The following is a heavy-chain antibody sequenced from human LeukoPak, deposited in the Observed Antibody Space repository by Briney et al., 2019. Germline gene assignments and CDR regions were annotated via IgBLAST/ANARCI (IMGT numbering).Heavy chain of an antibody. CDR2: IYHSGST. Sequence: SETLSLTCAVSGGSISSGGYSWSWIRQPPGKGLEWIGYIYHSGSTYYNPSLKSRVTISVDRSKNQFSLKLSSVTAADTAVYYCARRHYYGSGRENALDIWGQETMVTVSS. V-gene: IGHV4-30-2*01. D-gene: IGHD3-10*01. J-gene: IGHJ3*02. CDR3: ARRHYYGSGRENALDI. CDR1: GGSISSGGYS.